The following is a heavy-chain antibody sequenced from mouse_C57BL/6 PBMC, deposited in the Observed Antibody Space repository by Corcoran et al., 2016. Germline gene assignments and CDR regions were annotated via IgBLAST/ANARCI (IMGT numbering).Heavy chain of an antibody. V-gene: IGHV1-26*01. CDR1: GYTFTDYY. Sequence: EVQLQQSGPELVKPGASVKISCKASGYTFTDYYMNWVKQSHGKSLEWIGDINPNNGGTSYNQKFKGKATLTVDKSSSTAYMELRSLTSEDSAVYYCARGGYSYYYAMDDGGQGTSVTVSS. J-gene: IGHJ4*01. D-gene: IGHD2-3*01. CDR3: ARGGYSYYYAMDD. CDR2: INPNNGGT.